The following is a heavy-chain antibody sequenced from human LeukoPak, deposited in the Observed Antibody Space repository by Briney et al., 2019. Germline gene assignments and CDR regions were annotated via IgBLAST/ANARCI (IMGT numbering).Heavy chain of an antibody. D-gene: IGHD3-16*01. CDR1: GGSISSDRFY. J-gene: IGHJ4*02. Sequence: TSETLSLTCTVSGGSISSDRFYWTWVRQPAGKGLEWIGRIKSSNTNYNPSLKSRVSISLDTSTNQFSLELSSLTAADTAVYYCARVPDWTYVPDYWGQGTLVTVSS. CDR2: IKSSNT. V-gene: IGHV4-61*02. CDR3: ARVPDWTYVPDY.